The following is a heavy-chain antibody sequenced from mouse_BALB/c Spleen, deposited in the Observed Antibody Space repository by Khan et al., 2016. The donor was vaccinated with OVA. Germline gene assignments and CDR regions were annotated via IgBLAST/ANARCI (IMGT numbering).Heavy chain of an antibody. J-gene: IGHJ2*01. D-gene: IGHD2-3*01. CDR3: ARTPGYYTSGYVDY. V-gene: IGHV5-9-3*01. CDR1: GFTFSNYG. CDR2: ISSGGSYT. Sequence: EVELVESGGGFVKPGGSLKLSCAASGFTFSNYGLSWVRQTPEKRLEWVATISSGGSYTYYPDSVKGRFTISRDNAENTLYLHMSRLRSEDTDMYFCARTPGYYTSGYVDYWGQGTTLTVSP.